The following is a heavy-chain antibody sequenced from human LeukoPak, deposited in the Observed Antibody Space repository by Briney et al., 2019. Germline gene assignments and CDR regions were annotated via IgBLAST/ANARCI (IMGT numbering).Heavy chain of an antibody. CDR1: GGSFSGYY. V-gene: IGHV4-34*01. J-gene: IGHJ5*02. Sequence: SETLSLTCAVYGGSFSGYYWSWIRQPPGKGLEWIGDINYRGSTNYHPSLKSRVTISVDTSKNQFSLKLSSVTAADTAGYYCAGLCYDARGTFDPWGQGTLVTVSS. D-gene: IGHD3-3*01. CDR2: INYRGST. CDR3: AGLCYDARGTFDP.